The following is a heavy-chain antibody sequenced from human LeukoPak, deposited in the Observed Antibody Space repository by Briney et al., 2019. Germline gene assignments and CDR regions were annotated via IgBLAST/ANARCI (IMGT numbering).Heavy chain of an antibody. Sequence: SETLSLTCTVSGGSIGSYYWSWIRQSPGKGLEWIGYIYYSGSTNCNPSLKSRVTISVDTSKNQFSLKLSSVTAADTAVYYCARVGQSGSFDYWGQGTLVTVSS. V-gene: IGHV4-59*01. CDR3: ARVGQSGSFDY. J-gene: IGHJ4*02. D-gene: IGHD1-26*01. CDR1: GGSIGSYY. CDR2: IYYSGST.